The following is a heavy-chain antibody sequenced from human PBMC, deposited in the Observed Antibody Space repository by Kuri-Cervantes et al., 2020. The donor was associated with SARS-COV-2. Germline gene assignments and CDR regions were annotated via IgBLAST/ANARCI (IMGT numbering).Heavy chain of an antibody. CDR1: GFNFNIYE. Sequence: LSLTCAASGFNFNIYEMNWVRQAPGKGLEWVSYISGSGTTMYYADSVKGRFTISRDHAKSSLHLQMNNLRAEDTAIYYCARGKIEPSGTRGSHYYYAMDVWGQGTTVTVSS. J-gene: IGHJ6*02. CDR2: ISGSGTTM. D-gene: IGHD6-13*01. V-gene: IGHV3-48*03. CDR3: ARGKIEPSGTRGSHYYYAMDV.